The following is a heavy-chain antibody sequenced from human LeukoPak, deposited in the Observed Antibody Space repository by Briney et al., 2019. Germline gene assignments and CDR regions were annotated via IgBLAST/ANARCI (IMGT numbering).Heavy chain of an antibody. V-gene: IGHV3-30-3*01. J-gene: IGHJ4*02. Sequence: GQSLRLSCAASEFTSSSYAMRWVRQGPGKGLKWVAVISYDGSNKYYADSVKGRFTISRDNSKNTLYLQMNSLRAEDTAVYYCARDAVRRDGYPGAFDYWGQGTLVTVSS. CDR3: ARDAVRRDGYPGAFDY. D-gene: IGHD5-24*01. CDR1: EFTSSSYA. CDR2: ISYDGSNK.